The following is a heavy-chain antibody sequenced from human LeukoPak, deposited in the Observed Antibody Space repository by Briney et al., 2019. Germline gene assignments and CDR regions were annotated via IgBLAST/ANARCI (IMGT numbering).Heavy chain of an antibody. CDR2: IRYDGSIK. Sequence: GGSLRLSCAASGFTFSSYGMHWVRLAPGKGLEWVSFIRYDGSIKYYADSVKGRFTISRDNAKNTLYLQMHSLRAEDTAVYYCVRAADYGDYGGFDYWGQGTLVTVSS. CDR3: VRAADYGDYGGFDY. CDR1: GFTFSSYG. D-gene: IGHD4-17*01. J-gene: IGHJ4*02. V-gene: IGHV3-30*02.